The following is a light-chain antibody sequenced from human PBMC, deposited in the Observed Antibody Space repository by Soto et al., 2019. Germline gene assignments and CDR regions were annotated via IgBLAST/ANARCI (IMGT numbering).Light chain of an antibody. Sequence: QSALTQPASVSGSPGQSIAISCTGTSSDVGSYNYVSWYQHHPGKAPKVMIYDVSSRPSGVSNRFSGSKSGNTASLTISGLQAEDESDYYCISSTSTTTYVCGTGTKVTVL. CDR3: ISSTSTTTYV. V-gene: IGLV2-14*03. CDR2: DVS. J-gene: IGLJ1*01. CDR1: SSDVGSYNY.